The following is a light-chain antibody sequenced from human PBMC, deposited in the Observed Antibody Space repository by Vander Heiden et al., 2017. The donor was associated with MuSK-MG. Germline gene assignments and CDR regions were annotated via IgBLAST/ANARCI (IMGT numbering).Light chain of an antibody. V-gene: IGKV1-9*01. Sequence: DIQLTQSPSFLSASVGDRLTITCRASQYIANYLAWYQQTPGKAPRLLIFSTSMLQSGVPSRFSGSRSGTEFTLTVSNLQPEDSATYYCHQLNDYPLTFGGGTKVEIK. J-gene: IGKJ4*01. CDR2: STS. CDR1: QYIANY. CDR3: HQLNDYPLT.